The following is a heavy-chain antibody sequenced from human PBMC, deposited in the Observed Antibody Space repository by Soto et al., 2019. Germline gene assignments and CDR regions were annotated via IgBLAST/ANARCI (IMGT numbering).Heavy chain of an antibody. Sequence: ASVKVSCKVSGYTLTELSMHWVRQAPGKGLEWMGGFDPEDGETIYAQKFQGRVTMTEDTSTDTAYMELSSLRSEDTAVYYCATMPYGSNNNWFDPWGQGTLVTVSS. V-gene: IGHV1-24*01. J-gene: IGHJ5*02. CDR2: FDPEDGET. CDR3: ATMPYGSNNNWFDP. D-gene: IGHD3-10*01. CDR1: GYTLTELS.